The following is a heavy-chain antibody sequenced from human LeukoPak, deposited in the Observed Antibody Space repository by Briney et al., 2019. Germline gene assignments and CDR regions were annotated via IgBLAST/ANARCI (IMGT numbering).Heavy chain of an antibody. CDR3: ARSYDSSGYDSY. Sequence: GESLKISCKGSGYIFTNYWIGWVRQMPGKGLEWMGIINPRDSDTRYSPSFQGQVTISADKSSSTAYLQWSSLKASDTAMYYCARSYDSSGYDSYWGQGTLVTVSS. D-gene: IGHD3-22*01. J-gene: IGHJ4*02. CDR2: INPRDSDT. CDR1: GYIFTNYW. V-gene: IGHV5-51*01.